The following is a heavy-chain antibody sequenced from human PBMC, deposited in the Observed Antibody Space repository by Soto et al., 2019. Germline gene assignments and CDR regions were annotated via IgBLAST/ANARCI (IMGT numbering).Heavy chain of an antibody. CDR2: SSGGGFANST. D-gene: IGHD3-22*01. Sequence: EVQLLESGGGLVQPGGSLRLSCVASGFTFTSYAMSWVRQAPGKGLEWVSSSSGGGFANSTDYADSVKGRFTISRDNSKNTLYLQMNSLRAEDTAVYYCAKGMADFYDSSGYLEYWGQGTLVTVSS. CDR3: AKGMADFYDSSGYLEY. V-gene: IGHV3-23*01. CDR1: GFTFTSYA. J-gene: IGHJ4*02.